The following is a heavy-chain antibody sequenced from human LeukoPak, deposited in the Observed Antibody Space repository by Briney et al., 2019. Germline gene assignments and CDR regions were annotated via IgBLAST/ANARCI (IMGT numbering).Heavy chain of an antibody. CDR1: GYTFTSYG. CDR3: VNLSGYDVGPDAFDI. J-gene: IGHJ3*02. V-gene: IGHV3-30*18. CDR2: ISYDGSNK. D-gene: IGHD5-12*01. Sequence: SCKASGYTFTSYGMHWVRQAPGKGLEWVAVISYDGSNKYYADSVKGRFTISRDNSKNTLYLQTNSLRAEDTAVYYCVNLSGYDVGPDAFDIWGQGTMVTVSS.